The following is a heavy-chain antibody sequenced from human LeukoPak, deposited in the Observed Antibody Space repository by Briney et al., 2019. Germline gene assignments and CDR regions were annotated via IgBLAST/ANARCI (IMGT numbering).Heavy chain of an antibody. CDR3: VRGDVTTGWYFDL. Sequence: SQTLSLTCTVSGGSISSGDYYWSWIRQPPGKGLEWIGYIYYSGSTYYNPSLKSRVTISVDTSKNQFSLKLSSVTAADTAVYYCVRGDVTTGWYFDLWGRGTLVTVSS. D-gene: IGHD4-17*01. J-gene: IGHJ2*01. CDR1: GGSISSGDYY. CDR2: IYYSGST. V-gene: IGHV4-30-4*01.